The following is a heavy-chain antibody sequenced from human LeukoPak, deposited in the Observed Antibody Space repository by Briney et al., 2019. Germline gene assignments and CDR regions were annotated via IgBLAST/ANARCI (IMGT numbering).Heavy chain of an antibody. Sequence: PSETLSLTCAVYGGSLRGYHWSWIRQPPGKGLEDIGEINHSGSSKYNSSLKSRVTISVDTSKNQFSLKVNSVTAADTAVYYCARRPDGFDIWGQGTKVTVSS. CDR3: ARRPDGFDI. CDR1: GGSLRGYH. J-gene: IGHJ3*02. CDR2: INHSGSS. V-gene: IGHV4-34*01.